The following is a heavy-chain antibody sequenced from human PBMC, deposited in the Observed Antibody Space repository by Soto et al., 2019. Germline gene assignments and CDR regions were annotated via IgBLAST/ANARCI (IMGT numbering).Heavy chain of an antibody. J-gene: IGHJ3*02. CDR1: GGTFSSHV. D-gene: IGHD2-21*01. CDR2: IIPIFETS. Sequence: QVQLVQSGPEVKKPGSSLRVSCKASGGTFSSHVVSWVRQAPGQGLEWLGGIIPIFETSNYAQKFQGRVSITADESTNTAYMELRSLTFEDTAVYFCARPLSCNTSVRYSANDAFNICGQGTMVTVSS. V-gene: IGHV1-69*01. CDR3: ARPLSCNTSVRYSANDAFNI.